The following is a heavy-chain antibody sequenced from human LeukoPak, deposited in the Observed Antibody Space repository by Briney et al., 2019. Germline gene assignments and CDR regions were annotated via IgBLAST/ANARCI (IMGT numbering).Heavy chain of an antibody. Sequence: PSETLSLTCAVYGGSFSGYYWSWIRQPAGKGLEWIGRIYTSGSTNYNPSLKSRVTMSVDTSKNQFSLKLSSVTAADTAVYYCARDDFDWLLRSGYYYGMDVWGQGTTVTVSS. D-gene: IGHD3-9*01. J-gene: IGHJ6*02. V-gene: IGHV4-4*07. CDR2: IYTSGST. CDR1: GGSFSGYY. CDR3: ARDDFDWLLRSGYYYGMDV.